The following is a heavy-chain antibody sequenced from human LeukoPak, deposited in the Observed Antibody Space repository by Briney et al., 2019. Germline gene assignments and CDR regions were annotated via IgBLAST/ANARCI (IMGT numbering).Heavy chain of an antibody. CDR2: FDPEDGEL. CDR1: GHTVTELS. CDR3: ATDLATVVVVTNY. V-gene: IGHV1-24*01. J-gene: IGHJ4*02. D-gene: IGHD4-23*01. Sequence: EASVKVSCKVSGHTVTELSMHWVRQAPGKGLEWMGGFDPEDGELIYAQKFQGRVTMTEDTSTDTAYMELSSLRSEDTAAYYCATDLATVVVVTNYWGQGTLVTVSS.